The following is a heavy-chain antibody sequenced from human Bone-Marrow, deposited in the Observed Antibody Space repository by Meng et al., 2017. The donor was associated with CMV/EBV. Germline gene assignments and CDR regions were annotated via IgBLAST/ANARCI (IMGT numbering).Heavy chain of an antibody. Sequence: GESLKISCAASRFTFSSYSMNWVRQAPGKGLEWVSSISSSSSYIYYADSVKGRFTISRDNAKNSLYLQMNSLRAEDTAVYYCARGNGGRYCSSTSCYLYGMDVWGQGTTVTVSS. CDR3: ARGNGGRYCSSTSCYLYGMDV. D-gene: IGHD2-2*01. CDR2: ISSSSSYI. CDR1: RFTFSSYS. V-gene: IGHV3-21*01. J-gene: IGHJ6*02.